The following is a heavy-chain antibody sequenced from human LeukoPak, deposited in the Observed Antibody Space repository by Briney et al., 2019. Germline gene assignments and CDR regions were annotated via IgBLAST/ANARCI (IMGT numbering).Heavy chain of an antibody. CDR3: ARAPRYYDSSGYSRWFDP. V-gene: IGHV1-69*13. Sequence: GASVKVSCKASGGTFSSYAISWVRQAPGQGLEWMGGIIPIFGTANYAQKFQGRVTITADESTSTAYMELSSLRSEDTAVYCCARAPRYYDSSGYSRWFDPWGQGTLVTVSS. J-gene: IGHJ5*02. D-gene: IGHD3-22*01. CDR2: IIPIFGTA. CDR1: GGTFSSYA.